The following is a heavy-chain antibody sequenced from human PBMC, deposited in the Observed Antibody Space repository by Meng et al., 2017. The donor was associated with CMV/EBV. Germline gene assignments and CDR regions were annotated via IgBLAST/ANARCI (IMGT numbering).Heavy chain of an antibody. D-gene: IGHD5-24*01. Sequence: VQVVEVGEEVKKAGSSGKGSCNGSGGTFSSYAISWVLQAPGEGLDWVGGIIPIFGTANYAQKFQGRVTITADESTSTAYMELSSLRSEDTAVYYCARMPRDGYNYIDYWGQGTLVTVSS. V-gene: IGHV1-69*12. CDR1: GGTFSSYA. CDR3: ARMPRDGYNYIDY. J-gene: IGHJ4*02. CDR2: IIPIFGTA.